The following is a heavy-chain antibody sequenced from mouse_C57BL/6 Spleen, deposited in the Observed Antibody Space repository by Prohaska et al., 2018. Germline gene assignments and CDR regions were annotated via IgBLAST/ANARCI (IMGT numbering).Heavy chain of an antibody. V-gene: IGHV1-69*01. J-gene: IGHJ1*03. Sequence: QVQLQQPGAELVMPGASVKLSCKASGYTFTSYWMHWVKQRPGQGLEWIGEIDPSDSYTNYNQKFKGKATLTVDKSSSTAYMQLSSLTSEDSAVYYCARSRPYWYLDVWGTGTTVTVSS. D-gene: IGHD3-2*02. CDR3: ARSRPYWYLDV. CDR2: IDPSDSYT. CDR1: GYTFTSYW.